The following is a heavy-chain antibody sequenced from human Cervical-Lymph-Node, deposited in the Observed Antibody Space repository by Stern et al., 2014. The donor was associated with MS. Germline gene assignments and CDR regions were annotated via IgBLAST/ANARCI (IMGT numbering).Heavy chain of an antibody. V-gene: IGHV3-33*01. CDR1: GFTFSSYG. Sequence: MQLVESGGGVVQPGRSLRLSCAASGFTFSSYGMYWVRQAPGKGLEWVAVIWYDGSNKFYSDSVKGRFTISRDNSKNTLYLQMNSLRAEDTAVYYCARDGYCSGGSCYSYYDYWGQGTLVTVSS. J-gene: IGHJ4*02. D-gene: IGHD2-15*01. CDR2: IWYDGSNK. CDR3: ARDGYCSGGSCYSYYDY.